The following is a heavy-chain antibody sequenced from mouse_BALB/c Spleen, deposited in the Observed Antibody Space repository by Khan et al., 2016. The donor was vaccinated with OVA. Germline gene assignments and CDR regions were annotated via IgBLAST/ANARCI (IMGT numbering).Heavy chain of an antibody. D-gene: IGHD2-1*01. CDR3: ARSNGNYWFAY. J-gene: IGHJ3*01. CDR1: GYTFTNYG. CDR2: INTYTGEP. V-gene: IGHV9-3-1*01. Sequence: QIQLVQSGPELKKPGETVKISCKASGYTFTNYGMNWVKQAPGKGLKWMGWINTYTGEPTYADDFKGRFAFSLETSARTAYLQINNLKNEDTATXFCARSNGNYWFAYWGQGTLVTVSA.